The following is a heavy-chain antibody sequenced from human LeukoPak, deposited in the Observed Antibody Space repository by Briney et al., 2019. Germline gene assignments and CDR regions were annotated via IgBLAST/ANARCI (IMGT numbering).Heavy chain of an antibody. CDR2: ISSNGGST. J-gene: IGHJ4*02. CDR1: GFTSISYA. V-gene: IGHV3-64D*06. CDR3: VKGFYDILTAYWGGGDY. Sequence: GGSLRLSCSALGFTSISYAMHWVRQPQGRGLEYVSAISSNGGSTYYADSVKGRFTISRDNSKNTLYLRMSSLRADDTAVYYCVKGFYDILTAYWGGGDYWGQGTLVTVSS. D-gene: IGHD3-9*01.